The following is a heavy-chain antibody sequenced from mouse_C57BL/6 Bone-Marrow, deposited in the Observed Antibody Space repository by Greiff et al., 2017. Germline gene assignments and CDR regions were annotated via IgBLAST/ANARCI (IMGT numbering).Heavy chain of an antibody. J-gene: IGHJ4*01. Sequence: QVQLQQSGPGLVQPSQSLSITCTVSGFSLTSYGVHWVRQSPGKGLEWLGVIWSGGSTDYNAAFISRLSISKDNSKSQVFFKMNSLQADDTAIYYCARVPPLLRFYGYYAMDYWGQGTSVTVSS. D-gene: IGHD1-1*01. CDR2: IWSGGST. CDR1: GFSLTSYG. V-gene: IGHV2-2*01. CDR3: ARVPPLLRFYGYYAMDY.